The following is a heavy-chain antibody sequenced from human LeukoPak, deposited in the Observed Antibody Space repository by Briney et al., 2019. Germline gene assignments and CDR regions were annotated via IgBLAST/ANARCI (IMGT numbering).Heavy chain of an antibody. CDR3: AREDKEYFDY. CDR1: GFTVSSNY. V-gene: IGHV3-53*01. Sequence: GGSLRLSCAASGFTVSSNYMSWVRQAPGKGLEWVSVIHSGGSTYYADSVKGRFTISRDNSKNTLYLQMNSLRAEDTAVYYCAREDKEYFDYWGQGTLVTVSS. J-gene: IGHJ4*02. CDR2: IHSGGST.